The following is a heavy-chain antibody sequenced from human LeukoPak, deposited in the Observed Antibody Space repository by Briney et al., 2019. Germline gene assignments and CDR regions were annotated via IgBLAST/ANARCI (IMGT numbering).Heavy chain of an antibody. CDR1: GYTLTELS. V-gene: IGHV1-24*01. J-gene: IGHJ3*01. Sequence: GASVKVPCKVSGYTLTELSMHWVRQAPGKGLEWMGGFDPEDGETIYAQKFQGRVTMTEDTSTDTAYMELSSLRVEDTAVYYCAKDRLRYVEWLPDAFDFWGQGTMVTVSS. D-gene: IGHD3-9*01. CDR3: AKDRLRYVEWLPDAFDF. CDR2: FDPEDGET.